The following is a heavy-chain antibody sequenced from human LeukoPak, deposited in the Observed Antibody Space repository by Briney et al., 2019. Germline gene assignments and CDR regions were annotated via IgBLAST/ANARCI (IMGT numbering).Heavy chain of an antibody. D-gene: IGHD6-13*01. V-gene: IGHV3-30*03. Sequence: GGSLRLSCAASGFTFSSYGIHRVRQAPGKGLEWVAVVSSDGSNRYYADSVKGRFTISRDTSKNMVYLQMNSLGAEDTAVYYCARGYSSSWLGYFDYWGQGALVTVSS. CDR2: VSSDGSNR. CDR1: GFTFSSYG. J-gene: IGHJ4*02. CDR3: ARGYSSSWLGYFDY.